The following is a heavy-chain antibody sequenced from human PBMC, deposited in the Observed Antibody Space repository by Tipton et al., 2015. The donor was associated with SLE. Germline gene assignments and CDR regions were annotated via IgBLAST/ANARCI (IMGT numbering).Heavy chain of an antibody. CDR1: GGSISSSSYY. Sequence: TLSLTCTVSGGSISSSSYYWGWIRQPPGKGLEWIGYIYYSGSTNYNPSLKSRVTISVDTSKNQFSLKLSSVTAADTAVYYCARRGGQQLRWYFDLWGRGTLVTVSS. J-gene: IGHJ2*01. D-gene: IGHD6-13*01. CDR3: ARRGGQQLRWYFDL. CDR2: IYYSGST. V-gene: IGHV4-61*05.